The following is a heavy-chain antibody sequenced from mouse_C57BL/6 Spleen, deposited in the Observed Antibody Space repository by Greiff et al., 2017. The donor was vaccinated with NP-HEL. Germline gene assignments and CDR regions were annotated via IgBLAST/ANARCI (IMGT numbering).Heavy chain of an antibody. CDR1: GYTFTSYW. J-gene: IGHJ3*01. CDR2: LYPGSGSP. D-gene: IGHD3-2*02. V-gene: IGHV1-55*01. Sequence: VQLQQPGAELVKPGASLKMSCKASGYTFTSYWITWVKQRPGHGLGWIGDLYPGSGSPNYNEKFKIKPTLTVDTYSSTAYMQLSSLTSEDPAVYYCARGGTAEATEGTWFAYWGQGTLVTVSA. CDR3: ARGGTAEATEGTWFAY.